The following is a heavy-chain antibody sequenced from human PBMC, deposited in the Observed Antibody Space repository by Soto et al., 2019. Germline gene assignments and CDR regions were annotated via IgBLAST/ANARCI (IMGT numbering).Heavy chain of an antibody. CDR2: MKQDGSEK. V-gene: IGHV3-7*01. J-gene: IGHJ4*02. D-gene: IGHD2-21*02. CDR1: GFTFSNYW. Sequence: EVQLVESGGGLVQPGGSLRLSCAASGFTFSNYWMSWVRQAPGKGLEWVANMKQDGSEKYYVDSVKGRFTISRDNAKNSLYLQMSSLRAEDAAVYYCARDKFGFVGATEYYFDYWGQGTLVTVSS. CDR3: ARDKFGFVGATEYYFDY.